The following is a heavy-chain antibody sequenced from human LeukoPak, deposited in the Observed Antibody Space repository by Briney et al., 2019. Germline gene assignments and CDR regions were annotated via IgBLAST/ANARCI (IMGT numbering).Heavy chain of an antibody. D-gene: IGHD3-10*01. Sequence: PSETLSLTCAVYGGSFSGYYWSWIRQPPGKGLEWIGSIYYSGSTYYNPSLKSRVTISVDTSKNQFSLTLSSVTAADTAVYYCARSDGYGLVGIWGQGTMVTVSS. CDR1: GGSFSGYY. CDR2: IYYSGST. CDR3: ARSDGYGLVGI. J-gene: IGHJ3*02. V-gene: IGHV4-34*01.